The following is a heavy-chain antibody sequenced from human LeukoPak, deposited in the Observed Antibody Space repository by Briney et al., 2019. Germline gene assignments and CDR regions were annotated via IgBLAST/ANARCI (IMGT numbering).Heavy chain of an antibody. V-gene: IGHV4-34*01. CDR1: GGSFSGYY. CDR3: VTYYFDSSGPKKNY. Sequence: SETLSLTCAVYGGSFSGYYWSWIRQPPGKGLEWIGEINHSGSTNYNPSLKSRVTISVDTSKKQFSLKLSSVTAAGTAVYYCVTYYFDSSGPKKNYWGQGTLVTVSS. CDR2: INHSGST. D-gene: IGHD3-22*01. J-gene: IGHJ4*02.